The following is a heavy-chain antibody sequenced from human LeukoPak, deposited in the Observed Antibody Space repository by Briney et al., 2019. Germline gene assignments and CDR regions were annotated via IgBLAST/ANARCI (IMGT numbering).Heavy chain of an antibody. CDR2: IYTSGST. D-gene: IGHD2-2*01. J-gene: IGHJ4*02. Sequence: PSETLSLTCTVSGASITSYYWTWIRQPAGKGLEWLGRIYTSGSTNYSPSLKSRVTMSVDTSKNQFSLKLSSVTAADTAVYYCARLSADSSSSRGFDYWGQGTLVTVSS. V-gene: IGHV4-4*07. CDR3: ARLSADSSSSRGFDY. CDR1: GASITSYY.